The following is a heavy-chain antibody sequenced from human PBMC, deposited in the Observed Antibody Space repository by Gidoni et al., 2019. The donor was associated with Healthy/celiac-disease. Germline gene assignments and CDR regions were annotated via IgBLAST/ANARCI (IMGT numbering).Heavy chain of an antibody. V-gene: IGHV1-69*01. Sequence: QVQLVQSGAEVHKPGTSVNVSCKASGDTFSSYAISWVRQAPGQGLEWMGGIIPIFGTAIYAQKFQGRVTITADESTSTAYMALSSRRSEDTVVYYCARPEASGSYTSYFDDWGQGTLVTVSS. CDR3: ARPEASGSYTSYFDD. D-gene: IGHD1-26*01. J-gene: IGHJ4*02. CDR1: GDTFSSYA. CDR2: IIPIFGTA.